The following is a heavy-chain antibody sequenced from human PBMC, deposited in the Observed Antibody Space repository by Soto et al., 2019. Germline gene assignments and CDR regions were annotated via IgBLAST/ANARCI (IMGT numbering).Heavy chain of an antibody. CDR1: GFTFSTYT. J-gene: IGHJ4*02. CDR3: AKARCSTANCYVPEY. D-gene: IGHD2-2*01. V-gene: IGHV3-23*01. CDR2: ISGSAGSSGP. Sequence: GGSLRLSCVSSGFTFSTYTMSLVRQAPGKGLEWVSVISGSAGSSGPSYADSVQGRFSISRDNARNTLYLQMNSLRGEDTAMYYCAKARCSTANCYVPEYWGQGTRVTVSS.